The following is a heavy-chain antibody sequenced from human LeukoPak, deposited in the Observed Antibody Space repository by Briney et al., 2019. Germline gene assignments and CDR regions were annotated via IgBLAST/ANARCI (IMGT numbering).Heavy chain of an antibody. Sequence: GGSLRLSCTASGFTFRTYAMIWVRQAPGKGLEWVSAIRAGGDTSVYADAVRGRFTISRDNSNNALYLQMNELRADDTAVYYCARDPNGDYIGAFDFWGQGTMVTVSS. CDR1: GFTFRTYA. J-gene: IGHJ3*01. V-gene: IGHV3-23*01. CDR3: ARDPNGDYIGAFDF. D-gene: IGHD4-17*01. CDR2: IRAGGDTS.